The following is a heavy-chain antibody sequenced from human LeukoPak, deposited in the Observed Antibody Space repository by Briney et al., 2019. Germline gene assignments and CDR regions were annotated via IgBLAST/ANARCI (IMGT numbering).Heavy chain of an antibody. CDR3: ARGLEWLLYFDY. CDR2: IYYSGST. V-gene: IGHV4-59*01. Sequence: KPSETLSLTCTVSGGSISSYYWSWIRQPPGKGLEWIGYIYYSGSTNYNPSLKSRVTISVDTSKNQFSLKLSSVTAADTAVYYCARGLEWLLYFDYRGQGTLVTVSS. CDR1: GGSISSYY. D-gene: IGHD3-3*01. J-gene: IGHJ4*02.